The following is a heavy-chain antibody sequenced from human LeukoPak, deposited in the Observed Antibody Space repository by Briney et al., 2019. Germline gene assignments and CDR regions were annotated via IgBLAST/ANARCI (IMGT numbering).Heavy chain of an antibody. CDR1: GFTFSSYG. CDR2: ISDDGRST. J-gene: IGHJ4*02. D-gene: IGHD6-6*01. CDR3: AKRVPYTSSSVYFDY. V-gene: IGHV3-23*01. Sequence: PGGSLRLSCAASGFTFSSYGMSWVRQAPGKGLEWVSSISDDGRSTYYADSVKGRFTISKDNSKNTMYLQMNNLRAEDTAIYYCAKRVPYTSSSVYFDYWGREPWSPSPQ.